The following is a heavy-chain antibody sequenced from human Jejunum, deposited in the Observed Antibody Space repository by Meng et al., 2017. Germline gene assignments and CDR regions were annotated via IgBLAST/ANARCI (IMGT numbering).Heavy chain of an antibody. CDR2: INTNTGNP. CDR1: GYPFNSYA. Sequence: VLLSLSGSWLSEPGDSVHVSCKASGYPFNSYALDWVRQAPGQGLEYMGWINTNTGNPMYAQGFTGRFVFSLDTSVSTAYLQISNLKADDTAVYYCVRGSLTGWPRDYWGQGTLVTVSS. D-gene: IGHD6-19*01. CDR3: VRGSLTGWPRDY. V-gene: IGHV7-4-1*02. J-gene: IGHJ4*02.